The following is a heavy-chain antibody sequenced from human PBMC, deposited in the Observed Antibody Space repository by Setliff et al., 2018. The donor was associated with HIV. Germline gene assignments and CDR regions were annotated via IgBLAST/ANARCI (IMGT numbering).Heavy chain of an antibody. CDR3: AHISRVAYVNIKYYFDY. D-gene: IGHD2-2*01. CDR2: IYWDDDK. J-gene: IGHJ4*02. Sequence: SGPSCEPTQTLTLTCTFSGFSLTTDGVGVGWIRQPPGKAPEWLALIYWDDDKRYSPSLKSRLTITKDTSKNQVVLTMTNMDPVDTATYYCAHISRVAYVNIKYYFDYWGQGTLVTVS. V-gene: IGHV2-5*02. CDR1: GFSLTTDGVG.